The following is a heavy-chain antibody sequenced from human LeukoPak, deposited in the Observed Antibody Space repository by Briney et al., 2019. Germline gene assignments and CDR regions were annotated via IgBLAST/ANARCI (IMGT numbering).Heavy chain of an antibody. D-gene: IGHD2-21*01. CDR3: ARHQRRKIGAFDI. Sequence: SETLSLTCTVYGGSISSSSYYLGWIRQPPGKGLEWIGSIYYSGSTYYNPSLKSRVTISVDTSKNQFSLKLSSVTAADTAVYYCARHQRRKIGAFDIWGQGTMVTVSS. J-gene: IGHJ3*02. CDR1: GGSISSSSYY. CDR2: IYYSGST. V-gene: IGHV4-39*01.